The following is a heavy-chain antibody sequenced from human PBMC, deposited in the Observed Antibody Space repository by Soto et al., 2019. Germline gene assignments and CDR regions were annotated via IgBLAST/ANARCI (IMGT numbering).Heavy chain of an antibody. J-gene: IGHJ3*02. Sequence: QVQLQESGPGLVKPSETLSLTCTVSGGSISSYYWSWIRQPPGKGLEWIGYIYYSGSTNYNPSLKSRVTXXVXTYXNQFSLKLSSVTAADTAVYYCARANPDLRGDAFDIWGQGTMVTVSS. CDR3: ARANPDLRGDAFDI. V-gene: IGHV4-59*01. CDR1: GGSISSYY. CDR2: IYYSGST.